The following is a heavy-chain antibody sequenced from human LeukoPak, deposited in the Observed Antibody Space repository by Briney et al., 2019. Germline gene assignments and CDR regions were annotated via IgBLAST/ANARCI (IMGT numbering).Heavy chain of an antibody. J-gene: IGHJ4*02. CDR3: ARDKRHSYGRYFEH. V-gene: IGHV4-59*01. CDR1: GDSISTYH. D-gene: IGHD5-18*01. CDR2: MQSTGVS. Sequence: PSETLSLTCSVSGDSISTYHWNWIRESPGKGLEWMAYMQSTGVSKYNPSLKSRVTMVVDMSRNQVVLNLSSVTAADTAVYYCARDKRHSYGRYFEHWGQGSLVTVSS.